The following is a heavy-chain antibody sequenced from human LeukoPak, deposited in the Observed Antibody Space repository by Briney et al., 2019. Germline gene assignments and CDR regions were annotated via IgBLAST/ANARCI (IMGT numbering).Heavy chain of an antibody. V-gene: IGHV1-18*01. Sequence: ASVKVSCKASGYTFTNYGISWVRQAPGQGLEWMRWISGYNGNTNYAQKLQGRVTMTTDTPTSTAYMELRSLRSDDTAVYYCAREVDDYHSRDYSIDAFHIWGQGTMVTVSS. CDR2: ISGYNGNT. J-gene: IGHJ3*02. CDR3: AREVDDYHSRDYSIDAFHI. D-gene: IGHD3-22*01. CDR1: GYTFTNYG.